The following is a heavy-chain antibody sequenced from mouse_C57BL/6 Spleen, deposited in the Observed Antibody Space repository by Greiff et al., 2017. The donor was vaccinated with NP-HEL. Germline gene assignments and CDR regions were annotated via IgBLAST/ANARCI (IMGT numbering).Heavy chain of an antibody. CDR3: ARWDYVSSYDWYFDV. CDR1: GYAFSSSW. J-gene: IGHJ1*03. V-gene: IGHV1-82*01. CDR2: IYPGDGDT. D-gene: IGHD1-1*01. Sequence: VQRVESGPELVKPGASVKISCKASGYAFSSSWMNWVKQRPGKGLEWIGRIYPGDGDTNYNGKFKGKATLTADKSSSTAYMQLSSLTSEDSAVYYCARWDYVSSYDWYFDVWGTGTTVTVSS.